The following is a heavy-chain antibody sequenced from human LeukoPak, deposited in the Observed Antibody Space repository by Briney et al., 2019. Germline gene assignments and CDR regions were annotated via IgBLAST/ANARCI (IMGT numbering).Heavy chain of an antibody. CDR1: GFTFSSYA. Sequence: GGSLRLSCAASGFTFSSYAMSWARQAPGKGLEWVSDISGGGTTTFYADSVKGRFTISRDNSKNTLYLQLSSLRAEDTAVYYCAKSTGYSTTGRDFDSWGRGTLVTVSS. J-gene: IGHJ4*02. CDR3: AKSTGYSTTGRDFDS. CDR2: ISGGGTTT. V-gene: IGHV3-23*01. D-gene: IGHD6-13*01.